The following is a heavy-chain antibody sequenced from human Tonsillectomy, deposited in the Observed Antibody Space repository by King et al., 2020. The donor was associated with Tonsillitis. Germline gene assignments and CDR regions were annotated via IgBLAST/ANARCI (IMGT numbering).Heavy chain of an antibody. CDR1: GFTFTTYA. CDR3: AKDRLRSTATRWFGS. CDR2: ISGSSSRT. Sequence: VQLVESGGGLVQPGGSLRLSCAASGFTFTTYAMGWVRQAPGKGLEWVSGISGSSSRTYYAESVKGRFTISRDNTKNTLYLQMNSLRAEDTAVYYCAKDRLRSTATRWFGSWGQGTLVTVSP. D-gene: IGHD4-11*01. V-gene: IGHV3-23*04. J-gene: IGHJ5*01.